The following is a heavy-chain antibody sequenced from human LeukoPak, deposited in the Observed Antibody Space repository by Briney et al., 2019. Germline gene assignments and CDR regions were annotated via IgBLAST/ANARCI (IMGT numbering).Heavy chain of an antibody. CDR3: ARGRTYHYYMDV. J-gene: IGHJ6*03. V-gene: IGHV1-8*03. CDR1: GYIFTSYD. CDR2: MNPHSGNT. Sequence: ASVKVSCKASGYIFTSYDINWVRQATGQGLEWMGWMNPHSGNTGYAQKFQGRVTITRNTSISTAFMELSSLRSDDTAVYYCARGRTYHYYMDVWGKGTTVTVSS.